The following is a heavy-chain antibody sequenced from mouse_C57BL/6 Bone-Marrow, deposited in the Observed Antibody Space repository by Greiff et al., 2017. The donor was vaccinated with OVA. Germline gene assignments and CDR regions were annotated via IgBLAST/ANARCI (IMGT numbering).Heavy chain of an antibody. CDR1: GYTFTSYD. V-gene: IGHV1-85*01. Sequence: VNVVESGPELVKPGASVKLSCKASGYTFTSYDINWVKQRPGQGLEWIGWIYPRDGSTKYNEKFKGKATLTVDTSSSTAYMELHSLTSEDSAVYFCARWNDSAWFAYWGQGTLVTVSA. D-gene: IGHD2-13*01. CDR3: ARWNDSAWFAY. J-gene: IGHJ3*01. CDR2: IYPRDGST.